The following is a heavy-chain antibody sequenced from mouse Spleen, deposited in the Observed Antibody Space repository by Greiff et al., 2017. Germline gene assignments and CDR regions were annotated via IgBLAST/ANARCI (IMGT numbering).Heavy chain of an antibody. CDR1: GFSLTSYG. J-gene: IGHJ4*01. V-gene: IGHV2-9*02. CDR3: ARERDYGYYAMDY. Sequence: VKVEESGPGLVAPSQSLSITCTVSGFSLTSYGVHWVRQPPGKGLEWLGVIWAGGSTNYNSALMSRLSISKDNSKSQVFLKMNSLQTDDTAMYYCARERDYGYYAMDYWGQGTSVTVSS. D-gene: IGHD1-1*02. CDR2: IWAGGST.